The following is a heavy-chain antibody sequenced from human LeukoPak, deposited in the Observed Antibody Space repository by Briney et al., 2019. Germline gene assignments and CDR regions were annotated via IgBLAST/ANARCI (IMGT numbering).Heavy chain of an antibody. Sequence: PGGSLRLSCAASGFTVSSNYMSWVRQAPGKGLEWVSVIYSGGSTYYADSVKGRFTISRDNSKNTLYLQMNSLRAEDTAVYYCAREFRSSGWKRYFQHWGQGTLVTVSS. CDR1: GFTVSSNY. D-gene: IGHD6-19*01. J-gene: IGHJ1*01. V-gene: IGHV3-53*01. CDR3: AREFRSSGWKRYFQH. CDR2: IYSGGST.